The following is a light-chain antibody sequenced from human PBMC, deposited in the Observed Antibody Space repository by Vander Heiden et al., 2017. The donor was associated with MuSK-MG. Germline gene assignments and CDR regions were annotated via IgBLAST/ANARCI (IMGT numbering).Light chain of an antibody. CDR1: NIGRTT. J-gene: IGLJ2*01. CDR2: NDR. V-gene: IGLV3-21*02. Sequence: SYVLTQPPSVSAPPGQTARVPCEGNNIGRTTVHWYQQKPGQAPVLVVYNDRDRPSGIPERFSGSNSGNTATLTISRVEAGDEADYYCKVWDSSRDHVVFGGGTQLTV. CDR3: KVWDSSRDHVV.